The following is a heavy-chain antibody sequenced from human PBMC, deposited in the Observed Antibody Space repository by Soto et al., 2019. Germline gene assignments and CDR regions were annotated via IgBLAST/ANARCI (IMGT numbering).Heavy chain of an antibody. Sequence: SETLSLTCTVSGGSISSYYWSWIRQPPGKGLEWIGYIYYSGSTNYNPSLKSRVTISVDTSKNQFSLKLSSVTAADTAVYYCARYGDDVTAFDIWGQGTMVTVSS. CDR2: IYYSGST. CDR1: GGSISSYY. D-gene: IGHD4-17*01. CDR3: ARYGDDVTAFDI. V-gene: IGHV4-59*01. J-gene: IGHJ3*02.